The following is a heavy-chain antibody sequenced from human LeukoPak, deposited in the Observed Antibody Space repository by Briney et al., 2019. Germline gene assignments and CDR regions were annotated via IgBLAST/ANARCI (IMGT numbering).Heavy chain of an antibody. Sequence: GGSLRLSCAASGLTFSSYWMHWVRQAPGKGLVWISRINSDGSDTTSADSVRGRFTLSRDNAKNTVYLQMNSLRAEDTAVYYCAREPYYYDSSGYYFWFDPWGQGTLVTVSS. CDR2: INSDGSDT. J-gene: IGHJ5*02. CDR3: AREPYYYDSSGYYFWFDP. V-gene: IGHV3-74*01. CDR1: GLTFSSYW. D-gene: IGHD3-22*01.